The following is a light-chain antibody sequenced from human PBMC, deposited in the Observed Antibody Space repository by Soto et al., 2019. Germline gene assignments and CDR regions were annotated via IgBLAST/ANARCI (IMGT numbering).Light chain of an antibody. Sequence: EIVLTQSPGTLSLSPGEGATLSCRASQSISSNFLAWYQQKRGQAPRLLIHGASNRATGIPDRFSGSGSGTDFTLTITRLEPEDFAVYYCQQYCGSPRTFGQGTKVEVK. V-gene: IGKV3-20*01. CDR1: QSISSNF. CDR2: GAS. CDR3: QQYCGSPRT. J-gene: IGKJ1*01.